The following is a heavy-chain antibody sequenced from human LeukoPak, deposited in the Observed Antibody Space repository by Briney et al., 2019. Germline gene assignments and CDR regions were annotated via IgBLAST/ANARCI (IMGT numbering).Heavy chain of an antibody. Sequence: PGGSLRLSCAASGFTFSSYWMSWGRKAPGKGLEWVASINQDGSEKYYVDSVKGRFTISRDNAKNSLYLQMNSLRDEDTAVYYCARPPIQLWPRGYYFDYWGQGTLVTVSS. CDR1: GFTFSSYW. J-gene: IGHJ4*02. D-gene: IGHD5-18*01. CDR3: ARPPIQLWPRGYYFDY. V-gene: IGHV3-7*01. CDR2: INQDGSEK.